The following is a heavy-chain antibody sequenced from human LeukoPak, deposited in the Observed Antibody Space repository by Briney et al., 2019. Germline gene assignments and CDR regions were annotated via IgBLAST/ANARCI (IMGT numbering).Heavy chain of an antibody. CDR3: ASSGRVEAVAPLHYYYYYYMDV. CDR1: GGTFSSYA. D-gene: IGHD6-19*01. J-gene: IGHJ6*03. CDR2: IIPIFGTA. Sequence: SVKVSCKASGGTFSSYAISWVRQAPGQGLEWMGRIIPIFGTANYAQKFQGRVTITADKSTSTAYMELSSLRSEDTAVYYCASSGRVEAVAPLHYYYYYYMDVWGKGTTVTVSS. V-gene: IGHV1-69*06.